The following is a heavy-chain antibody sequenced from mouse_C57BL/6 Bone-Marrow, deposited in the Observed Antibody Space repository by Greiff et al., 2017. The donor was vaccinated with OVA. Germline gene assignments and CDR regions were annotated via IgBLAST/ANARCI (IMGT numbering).Heavy chain of an antibody. Sequence: VQLKESGAELARPGASVKLSCKASGYTFTSYGISWVKQRTGQGLEWIGEIYPRSGNTYYNEKFKGKATLTADKSSSTAYMELRSLTSEDSAVYFCARQSYYSNLAWFAYWGQGTLVTVSA. J-gene: IGHJ3*01. CDR3: ARQSYYSNLAWFAY. CDR2: IYPRSGNT. D-gene: IGHD2-5*01. CDR1: GYTFTSYG. V-gene: IGHV1-81*01.